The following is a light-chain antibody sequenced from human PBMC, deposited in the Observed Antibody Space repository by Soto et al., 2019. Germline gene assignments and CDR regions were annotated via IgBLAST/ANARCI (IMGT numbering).Light chain of an antibody. CDR2: AAS. CDR3: QQANSFPWT. Sequence: DIQMTQSPSTPSASVGDRVTITCRASQSISIWLAWYQQKPGKAPNLLIYAASSLQSGVPSRFSGSGSGTDFTLTISSLQPEDFATYYCQQANSFPWTFGQGTKVDI. V-gene: IGKV1-12*01. J-gene: IGKJ1*01. CDR1: QSISIW.